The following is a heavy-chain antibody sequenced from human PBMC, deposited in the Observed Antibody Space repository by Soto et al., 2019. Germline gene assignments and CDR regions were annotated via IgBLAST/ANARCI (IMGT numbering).Heavy chain of an antibody. D-gene: IGHD3-22*01. CDR1: GYTFSNYG. CDR3: ARDDYDSSGFDY. Sequence: QVQLVQSGAEVKQPGASVTISCKASGYTFSNYGIHWVRRAPGQGLDWMGWVNAGNGNRKYSQKFQGRLTVTRDTNARTVYRELSSLRSEDTAVYYCARDDYDSSGFDYWGQGTLVTVSS. CDR2: VNAGNGNR. J-gene: IGHJ4*02. V-gene: IGHV1-3*01.